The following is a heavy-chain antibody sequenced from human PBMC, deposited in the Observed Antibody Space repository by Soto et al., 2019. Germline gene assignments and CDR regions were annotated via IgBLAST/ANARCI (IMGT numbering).Heavy chain of an antibody. CDR1: GGTFSSYA. V-gene: IGHV1-69*01. CDR3: ARELNYDILTGYYTWFDP. Sequence: QVQLVQSGAEVKKPGSSVKVSCKASGGTFSSYAISWVRQAPGQGLEWMGGIIPIFGTANYAQKFQGRVTITADESTSTAYMALSSLRSEDTAVYYCARELNYDILTGYYTWFDPWGQGTLVTVSS. J-gene: IGHJ5*02. D-gene: IGHD3-9*01. CDR2: IIPIFGTA.